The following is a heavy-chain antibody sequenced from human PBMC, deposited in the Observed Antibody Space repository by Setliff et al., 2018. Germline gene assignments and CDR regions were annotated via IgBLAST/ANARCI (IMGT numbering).Heavy chain of an antibody. Sequence: GASVKVSCKASGYTFTNYGISWVRQAPGQGLEWMGYIKSYNGDTYFARNLQGRLSMTTDASSSTAYMELTSPRSDDTAMYYCARDADHYDTDENPIFDYWGQGTLVTSPQ. V-gene: IGHV1-18*01. CDR1: GYTFTNYG. CDR3: ARDADHYDTDENPIFDY. D-gene: IGHD3-9*01. J-gene: IGHJ4*02. CDR2: IKSYNGDT.